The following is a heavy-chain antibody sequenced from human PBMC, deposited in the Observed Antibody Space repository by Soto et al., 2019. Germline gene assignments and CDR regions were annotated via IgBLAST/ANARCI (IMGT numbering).Heavy chain of an antibody. Sequence: QVQLQQWGAGLLKPSETLSLTCAVYGGSFSGYYWSWIRQPPGKGLEWIGEINHSGSTNYNPSLKSRVTISVDPSKNQFSLKRSSVTAADTAVYYCARGRGGLVRFDYWGQGTLVTVSS. CDR3: ARGRGGLVRFDY. D-gene: IGHD3-9*01. V-gene: IGHV4-34*01. J-gene: IGHJ4*02. CDR2: INHSGST. CDR1: GGSFSGYY.